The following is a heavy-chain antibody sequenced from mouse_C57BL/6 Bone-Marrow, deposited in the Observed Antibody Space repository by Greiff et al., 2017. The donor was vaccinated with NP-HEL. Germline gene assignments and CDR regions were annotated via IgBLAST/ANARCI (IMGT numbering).Heavy chain of an antibody. D-gene: IGHD4-1*02. CDR1: GYSFTDYN. Sequence: VQLQQSGPELVKPGASVKISCKASGYSFTDYNMNWVKQSNGKSLEWIGVINTNYGTTSYNQTFKGKATLTVDQSSITADMQLNSLTSEDSAVYYCARPTGTWAMDYWGQGTSVTGSS. CDR2: INTNYGTT. V-gene: IGHV1-39*01. J-gene: IGHJ4*01. CDR3: ARPTGTWAMDY.